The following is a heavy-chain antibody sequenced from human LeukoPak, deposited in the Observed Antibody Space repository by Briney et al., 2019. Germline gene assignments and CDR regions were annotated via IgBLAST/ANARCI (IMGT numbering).Heavy chain of an antibody. V-gene: IGHV4-4*07. J-gene: IGHJ4*02. CDR3: ARPKYYYDSSGYYRAAFDY. Sequence: PSETLSLTCTVSGGSISSYYWSWIRQPAGKGLEWIGRIYTSGSTNYNPSLKSRVTMSVDTSKNQFSLKLSSVTAADTAVYYCARPKYYYDSSGYYRAAFDYWGQGALVTVSS. D-gene: IGHD3-22*01. CDR2: IYTSGST. CDR1: GGSISSYY.